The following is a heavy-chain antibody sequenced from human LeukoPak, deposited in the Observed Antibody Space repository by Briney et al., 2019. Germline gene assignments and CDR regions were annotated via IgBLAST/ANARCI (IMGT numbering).Heavy chain of an antibody. D-gene: IGHD4-17*01. CDR1: GDSVSSNSAA. Sequence: SQTLPLTCAISGDSVSSNSAAWNWIRQSPSRGLEWLGRTYYRSNWFNDFALSVKSRITINPDTSKNQFSLQLNSVTPEDTAVYYCAKNYGDSNRFDPWGQGTLDTVSS. V-gene: IGHV6-1*01. CDR3: AKNYGDSNRFDP. J-gene: IGHJ5*02. CDR2: TYYRSNWFN.